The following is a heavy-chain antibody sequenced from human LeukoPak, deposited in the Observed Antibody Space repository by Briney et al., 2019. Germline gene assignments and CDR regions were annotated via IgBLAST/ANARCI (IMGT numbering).Heavy chain of an antibody. CDR1: GFTFSSYG. D-gene: IGHD2-15*01. CDR3: AKPYCSGGSWRAPRGCYYYMDV. V-gene: IGHV3-30*02. CDR2: IRYDGSNK. J-gene: IGHJ6*03. Sequence: GGSLRLSCAASGFTFSSYGMHWVRQAPGKGLEWVAFIRYDGSNKYYADSVKGRFTISRDNSKNTLYLQMNSLRAEDTAVYYCAKPYCSGGSWRAPRGCYYYMDVWGKGTTVTISS.